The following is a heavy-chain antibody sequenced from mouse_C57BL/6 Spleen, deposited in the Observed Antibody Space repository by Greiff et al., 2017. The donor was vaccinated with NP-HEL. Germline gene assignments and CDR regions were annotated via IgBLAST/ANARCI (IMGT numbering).Heavy chain of an antibody. Sequence: VQLQQSGAELVRPGASVKLSCKASGYTFTDYYINWVKQRPGQGLEWIARIYPGSGNTYYNEKFKGKATLTAEKSSSTAYMQLSSLTSEDSAVYFCARRDYSLYYAMDYWGQGTSVTVSS. CDR1: GYTFTDYY. J-gene: IGHJ4*01. CDR3: ARRDYSLYYAMDY. V-gene: IGHV1-76*01. CDR2: IYPGSGNT. D-gene: IGHD2-12*01.